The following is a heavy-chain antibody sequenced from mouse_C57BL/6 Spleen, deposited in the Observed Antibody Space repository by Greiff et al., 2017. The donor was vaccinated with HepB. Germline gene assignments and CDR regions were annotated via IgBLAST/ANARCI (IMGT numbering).Heavy chain of an antibody. CDR3: ARSITTVVFYY. CDR1: GYTFTSYW. D-gene: IGHD1-1*01. CDR2: IDPSDSYT. Sequence: VQLQQPGAELVMPGASVKLSCKASGYTFTSYWMHWVKQRPGHGLEWIGEIDPSDSYTNYNPKFKVQSTLTVDKSSSTAYMQLSSLTSEDSAVYYFARSITTVVFYYWGQGTTLTVSS. V-gene: IGHV1-69*01. J-gene: IGHJ2*01.